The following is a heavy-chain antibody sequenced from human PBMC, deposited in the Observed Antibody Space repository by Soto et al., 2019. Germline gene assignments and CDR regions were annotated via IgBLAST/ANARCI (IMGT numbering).Heavy chain of an antibody. V-gene: IGHV3-66*01. CDR2: IYSGGGT. D-gene: IGHD4-17*01. CDR1: GSSVSRNY. Sequence: EMQLVESGGDLVQPGGSVRLSCGASGSSVSRNYMGWVRQAPGKGPECVSTIYSGGGTYYADSVKGRFTISRDNSKNTLYLQMNSLRVEDTAVYYCARAMYYADLDGYFDYWGQGTLVTVAS. CDR3: ARAMYYADLDGYFDY. J-gene: IGHJ4*02.